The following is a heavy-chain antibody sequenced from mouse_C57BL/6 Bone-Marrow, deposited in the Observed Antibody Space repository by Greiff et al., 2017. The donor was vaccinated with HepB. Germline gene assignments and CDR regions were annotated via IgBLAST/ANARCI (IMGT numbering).Heavy chain of an antibody. CDR2: ISSGGDYI. D-gene: IGHD2-14*01. CDR3: TRDEVPYFDY. CDR1: GFTFSSYA. J-gene: IGHJ2*01. V-gene: IGHV5-9-1*02. Sequence: DVHLVESGEGLVKPGGSLKLSCAASGFTFSSYAMSWVRQTPEKRLEWVAYISSGGDYIYYADTVKGRFTISRDNARNTLYLQMSSLKSEDTAMYYCTRDEVPYFDYWGQGTTLTVSS.